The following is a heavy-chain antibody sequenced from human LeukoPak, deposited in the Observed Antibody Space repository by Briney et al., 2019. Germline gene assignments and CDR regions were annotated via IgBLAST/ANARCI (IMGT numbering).Heavy chain of an antibody. CDR3: ARDQHSVFADKKGAGPWDY. CDR1: GFTFSSYG. CDR2: ISYDGSNK. V-gene: IGHV3-30*03. J-gene: IGHJ4*02. Sequence: PGGSLRLSCAASGFTFSSYGMHWVRQAPGKGLEWVAVISYDGSNKYYADSVKGRFTISRDNSKNTLYLQMNSLRLEDTAVYYCARDQHSVFADKKGAGPWDYWDQGTLVTVSS. D-gene: IGHD1-26*01.